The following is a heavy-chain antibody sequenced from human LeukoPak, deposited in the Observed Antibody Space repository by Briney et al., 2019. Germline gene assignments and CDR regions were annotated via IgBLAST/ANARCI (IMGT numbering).Heavy chain of an antibody. D-gene: IGHD3-22*01. CDR3: ASYLDSSGYLQYFQP. V-gene: IGHV4-39*01. CDR1: GDSISSSRYY. J-gene: IGHJ1*01. Sequence: PSETLSLTCTVSGDSISSSRYYWVWIRQPPGKGLEWIGTIYQSGSTYYNPPLKSRVTISADTSKNQFSLMLHSVTTADAAIYYCASYLDSSGYLQYFQPWGQGTLVTVSS. CDR2: IYQSGST.